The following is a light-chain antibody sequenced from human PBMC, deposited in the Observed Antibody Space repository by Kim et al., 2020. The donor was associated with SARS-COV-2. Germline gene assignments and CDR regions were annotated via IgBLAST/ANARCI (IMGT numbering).Light chain of an antibody. CDR2: EVS. CDR1: SSDVGSDNL. Sequence: GQSVTMSRTGTSSDVGSDNLVSWYQQHPGKAPKLMIYEVSKRPSGVSNRFSGSKSGNTASLTISGLQAEDEADYYCCSYAGSSTLVFGGGTQLTVL. V-gene: IGLV2-23*02. CDR3: CSYAGSSTLV. J-gene: IGLJ3*02.